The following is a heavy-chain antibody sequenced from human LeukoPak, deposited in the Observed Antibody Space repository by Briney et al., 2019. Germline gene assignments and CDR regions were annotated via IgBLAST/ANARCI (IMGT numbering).Heavy chain of an antibody. CDR2: INPSGGST. V-gene: IGHV1-46*01. J-gene: IGHJ6*03. CDR3: ARGLEPRYYYYYYYMDV. D-gene: IGHD1-1*01. CDR1: GCTFTSYD. Sequence: GASVKVSCKASGCTFTSYDINWVRQAPGQGLEWMGIINPSGGSTSYAQKFQGRVTMTRDTSISTAYMELGRLRSDDTAVYYCARGLEPRYYYYYYYMDVWGKGTTVTVSS.